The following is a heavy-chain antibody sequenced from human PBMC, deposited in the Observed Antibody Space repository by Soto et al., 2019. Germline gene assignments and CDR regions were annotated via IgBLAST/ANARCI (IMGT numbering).Heavy chain of an antibody. CDR2: INPDNGNT. CDR3: ARDILPGGTRAIYAFGV. D-gene: IGHD3-3*01. J-gene: IGHJ3*01. CDR1: GFSFRDNL. V-gene: IGHV1-3*01. Sequence: QVQLVQSGAEVRKPGASVNISCRASGFSFRDNLINWVRQAPGQSLEWMGWINPDNGNTRYSQPFQGRVTISRHSSVSLGYVAVIDLISEDTAVYYCARDILPGGTRAIYAFGVCGQGTMVTVAS.